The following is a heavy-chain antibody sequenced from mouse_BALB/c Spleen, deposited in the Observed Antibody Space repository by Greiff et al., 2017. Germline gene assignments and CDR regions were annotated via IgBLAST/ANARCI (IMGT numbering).Heavy chain of an antibody. J-gene: IGHJ3*01. D-gene: IGHD2-2*01. V-gene: IGHV5-12-1*01. CDR1: GFAFSSYD. Sequence: DVKLVESGGGLVKPGGSLKLSCAASGFAFSSYDMSWVRQTPEKRLEWVAYISSGGGSTYYPDTVKGRFTISRDNAKNTLYLQMSSLKSEDTAMYYCARHGGGYPFAYWGQGTLVTVSA. CDR2: ISSGGGST. CDR3: ARHGGGYPFAY.